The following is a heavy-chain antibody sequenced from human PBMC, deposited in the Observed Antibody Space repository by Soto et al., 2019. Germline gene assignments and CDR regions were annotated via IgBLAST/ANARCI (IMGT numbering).Heavy chain of an antibody. D-gene: IGHD1-20*01. CDR3: ARVRLLVTGTLYNWFDP. V-gene: IGHV4-34*02. CDR2: INHSGST. Sequence: QAQLQQWGAGLLKPLETLSLTCAVYGGSFSNYYWTWIRQPPGKGLEWIGEINHSGSTSYNPSLKSRVTISVDTSKNQFSLTLSSLTAADTAVYFCARVRLLVTGTLYNWFDPCGQGTLVAVSS. J-gene: IGHJ5*02. CDR1: GGSFSNYY.